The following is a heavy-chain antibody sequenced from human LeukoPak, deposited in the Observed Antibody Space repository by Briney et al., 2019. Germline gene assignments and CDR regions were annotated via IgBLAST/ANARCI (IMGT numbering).Heavy chain of an antibody. CDR2: MNPHSGNT. CDR1: GYSFSTND. CDR3: AREGNRSSDSSASYPLDY. J-gene: IGHJ4*02. D-gene: IGHD1-26*01. Sequence: GASVKVSCKASGYSFSTNDINWVRQATGQGLEWMGWMNPHSGNTGYAQKFQGRVTITRNSSISTAYMELSSLRSEDTAVYYCAREGNRSSDSSASYPLDYWGQGTLVTVS. V-gene: IGHV1-8*01.